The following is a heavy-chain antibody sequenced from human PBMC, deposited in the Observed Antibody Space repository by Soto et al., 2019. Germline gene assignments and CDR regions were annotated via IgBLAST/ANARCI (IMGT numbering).Heavy chain of an antibody. D-gene: IGHD2-2*03. CDR1: GGTFSSYA. CDR2: IIPIFGTA. CDR3: ARDRVGYCSSPSRYDWFDP. Sequence: QVQLVQSGAEVKKPGSSVKVSCKASGGTFSSYAISWVRQAPGQGLEWMGGIIPIFGTANYAQKFQGRVTTTADESTSPAYMELSSLRPADTAVYYCARDRVGYCSSPSRYDWFDPWGQGTLLTVSS. V-gene: IGHV1-69*01. J-gene: IGHJ5*02.